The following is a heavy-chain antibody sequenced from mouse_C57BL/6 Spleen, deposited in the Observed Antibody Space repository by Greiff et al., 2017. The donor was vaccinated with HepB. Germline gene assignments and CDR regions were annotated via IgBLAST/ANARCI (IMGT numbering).Heavy chain of an antibody. V-gene: IGHV3-6*01. CDR3: ARGYYGSSRYFDV. CDR2: ISYDGSN. D-gene: IGHD1-1*01. CDR1: GYSITSGYY. J-gene: IGHJ1*03. Sequence: ESGPGLVKPSQSLSLTCSVTGYSITSGYYWNWIRQFPGNKLEWMGYISYDGSNNYNPSLKNRISITRDTSKNQFFLKLNSLTTEDTATYYCARGYYGSSRYFDVWGTGTTVTVSS.